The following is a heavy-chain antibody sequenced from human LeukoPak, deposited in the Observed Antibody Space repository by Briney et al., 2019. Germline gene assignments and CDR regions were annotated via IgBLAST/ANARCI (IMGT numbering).Heavy chain of an antibody. CDR2: IYPGDSDA. CDR1: EYNFANYW. J-gene: IGHJ4*02. CDR3: ARNRFSDY. V-gene: IGHV5-51*01. Sequence: GESLKISCKGSEYNFANYWIGWVRQMPGEGLEWMGVIYPGDSDARYSPSFQGQVTISADKSISTAYLQWSSLKASDTAMYYCARNRFSDYWGQGTLVTVSS.